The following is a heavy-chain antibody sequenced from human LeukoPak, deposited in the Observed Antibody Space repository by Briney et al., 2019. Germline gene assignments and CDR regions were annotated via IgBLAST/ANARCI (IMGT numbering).Heavy chain of an antibody. J-gene: IGHJ4*02. CDR1: GYTFTSYY. V-gene: IGHV1-46*01. CDR2: INPSGGST. Sequence: GASVKVSCKASGYTFTSYYMHWVRQAPGQGLEWMGIINPSGGSTSYAQKFQGRVTMTRDTSISTAYMELSRLRSDDTAVYYCARDEPVGAVRRKAPAPRRTDYWGQGTLVTVSS. CDR3: ARDEPVGAVRRKAPAPRRTDY. D-gene: IGHD1-26*01.